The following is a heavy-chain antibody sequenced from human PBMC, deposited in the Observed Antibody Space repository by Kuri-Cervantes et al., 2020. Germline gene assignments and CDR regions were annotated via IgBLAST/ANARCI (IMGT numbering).Heavy chain of an antibody. V-gene: IGHV4-34*01. CDR3: ARGGYYYDSSGSLDY. J-gene: IGHJ4*02. Sequence: GSLRLSCAVYGGSFSGYYWSWIRQPPGKGLEWIGETNHSGSTNYNPSLKSRVTISVDTSKNQFSLKLSSVTAADTAVYYCARGGYYYDSSGSLDYWGQGTLVTVSS. CDR2: TNHSGST. CDR1: GGSFSGYY. D-gene: IGHD3-22*01.